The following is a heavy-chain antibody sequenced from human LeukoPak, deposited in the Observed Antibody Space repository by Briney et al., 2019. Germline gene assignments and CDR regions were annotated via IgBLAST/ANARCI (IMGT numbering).Heavy chain of an antibody. CDR1: GGSISSGGYY. CDR2: IYYSGST. V-gene: IGHV4-31*03. CDR3: ARDYYDTLFDI. Sequence: PSETLSLTCTVSGGSISSGGYYWSWIRQHPGKGLEWIGYIYYSGSTYYNPSLKSRVIISVDTSKNQFSLKLSSVTAADTAVYYCARDYYDTLFDIWGQGTMVTVSS. J-gene: IGHJ3*02. D-gene: IGHD3-22*01.